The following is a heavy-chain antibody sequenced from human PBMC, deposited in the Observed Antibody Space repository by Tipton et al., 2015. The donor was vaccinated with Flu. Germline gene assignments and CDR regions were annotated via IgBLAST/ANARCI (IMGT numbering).Heavy chain of an antibody. Sequence: TLSLTCGVSGGSLSDFNWGWIRQSPGKGLEWIGEIHHRGNTNYQSSLNSRVSISVDTSKNEVSLRLNSLTAADTAIYFCVRLPRYSSGWGRYFDLWGRGTLVTVS. CDR2: IHHRGNT. J-gene: IGHJ2*01. D-gene: IGHD6-19*01. CDR3: VRLPRYSSGWGRYFDL. CDR1: GGSLSDFN. V-gene: IGHV4-34*01.